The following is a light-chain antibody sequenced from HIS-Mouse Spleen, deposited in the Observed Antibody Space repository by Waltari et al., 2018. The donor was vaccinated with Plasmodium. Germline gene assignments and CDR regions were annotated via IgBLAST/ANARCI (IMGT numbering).Light chain of an antibody. J-gene: IGKJ3*01. CDR1: QSISSL. V-gene: IGKV1-5*03. CDR3: QQYNSYLT. CDR2: KAS. Sequence: DIQMTQSPSTLSASLGDRVTITCRASQSISSLLACYQQKPGKAPKLLIYKASSLASGVPSRFSGSGSGTEFTLTISSLQPDDFATYYCQQYNSYLTFGPGTKVDIK.